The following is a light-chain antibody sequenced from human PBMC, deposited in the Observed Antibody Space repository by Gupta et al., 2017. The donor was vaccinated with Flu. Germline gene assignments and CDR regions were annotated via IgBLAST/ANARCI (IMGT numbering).Light chain of an antibody. CDR2: DAS. CDR3: LQDYRYPLT. J-gene: IGKJ4*01. Sequence: PSTLSASVGDRVTITCRASQDIRIDLHWYQQKPGKAPKLLIYDASTLHSGVPARFSGSGSGTDFTLTITSLEPGDFATYYCLQDYRYPLTFGGGTKVEIK. V-gene: IGKV1-6*01. CDR1: QDIRID.